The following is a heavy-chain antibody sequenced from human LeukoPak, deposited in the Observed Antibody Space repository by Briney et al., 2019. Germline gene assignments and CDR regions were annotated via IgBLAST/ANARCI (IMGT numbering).Heavy chain of an antibody. CDR1: GFTFSDYY. CDR3: ARDRMINWNLRGGDDAFDI. D-gene: IGHD1-7*01. CDR2: ISSSGSTI. V-gene: IGHV3-11*04. Sequence: GGSLRLSCAASGFTFSDYYMSWIRQAPGKGLEWVSYISSSGSTIYYADSVKGRFTISRDNAKNSLYLQMNSLRAEDTAVYYCARDRMINWNLRGGDDAFDIWGQGTMVTVSS. J-gene: IGHJ3*02.